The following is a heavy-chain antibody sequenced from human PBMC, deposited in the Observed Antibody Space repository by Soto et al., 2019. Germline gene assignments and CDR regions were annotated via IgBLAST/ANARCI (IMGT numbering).Heavy chain of an antibody. CDR1: GFTFTSSA. Sequence: MQLVQSGPEVKKPGTSVKVSCKASGFTFTSSAVQWVRQARGQRLEWIGWIVVGSGNTNYAQKFQERVTITRDMSTSTAYMELSSLRSEDTAVYYCAAALSNWNYDYWGQGTLVTVSS. CDR2: IVVGSGNT. J-gene: IGHJ4*02. D-gene: IGHD1-7*01. CDR3: AAALSNWNYDY. V-gene: IGHV1-58*01.